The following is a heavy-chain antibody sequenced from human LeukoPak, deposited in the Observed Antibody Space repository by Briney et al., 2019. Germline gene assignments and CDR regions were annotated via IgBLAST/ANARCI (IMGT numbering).Heavy chain of an antibody. D-gene: IGHD5-18*01. CDR2: IYPGDSDT. V-gene: IGHV5-51*01. J-gene: IGHJ4*02. CDR1: GYRFTSYW. CDR3: ARRGEAMDPFDY. Sequence: GESLKISCKVSGYRFTSYWIGWVRQMPGKGLEWMGIIYPGDSDTRYSPSFQGQVTISADKSINTAYLQWSSLKASDTAIYYCARRGEAMDPFDYWGQGTLVTVSS.